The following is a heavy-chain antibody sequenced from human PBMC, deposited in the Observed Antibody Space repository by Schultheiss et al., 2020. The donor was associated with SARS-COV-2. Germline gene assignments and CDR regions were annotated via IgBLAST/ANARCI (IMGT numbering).Heavy chain of an antibody. CDR2: ILASGQK. Sequence: SGPTLVKPTETLTLTCTVSGFSLSDTRMGVSWIRQPPGKALEWLAHILASGQKSYRTSLKSRLTISKDTSKNQVVLTMTKMDPMDTATYYCAHRLYYDFWSGYYDAFDIWGQGTMVTVSS. CDR3: AHRLYYDFWSGYYDAFDI. V-gene: IGHV2-26*01. CDR1: GFSLSDTRMG. D-gene: IGHD3-3*01. J-gene: IGHJ3*02.